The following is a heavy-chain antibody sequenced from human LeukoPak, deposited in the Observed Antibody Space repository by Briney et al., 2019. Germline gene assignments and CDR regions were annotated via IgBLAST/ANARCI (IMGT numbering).Heavy chain of an antibody. Sequence: GGSLRHSCAPSGFTLSSYALHWVRQAPPGGGQWVAVISYVGSNKYYADSVKGRFTISRDNSKNTLYLQMNSLRAEDTAVYYGARDPGGFSSSHDACDIWGEGPMDTVFS. V-gene: IGHV3-30*01. J-gene: IGHJ3*02. CDR3: ARDPGGFSSSHDACDI. D-gene: IGHD6-6*01. CDR1: GFTLSSYA. CDR2: ISYVGSNK.